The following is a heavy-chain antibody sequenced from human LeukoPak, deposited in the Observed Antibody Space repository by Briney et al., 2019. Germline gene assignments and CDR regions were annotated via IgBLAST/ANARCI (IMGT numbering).Heavy chain of an antibody. CDR1: GFTFSSYA. CDR2: ISYDGSNK. J-gene: IGHJ6*04. CDR3: ARGRLWFGELLSHPGYYYGMDA. D-gene: IGHD3-10*01. Sequence: GGSLRLSCAASGFTFSSYAMHWVRQAPGKGLEWVAVISYDGSNKYYADSVKGRFTISRDNSKNTLYLQMNSLRAEDTAVYYCARGRLWFGELLSHPGYYYGMDAWGKGTTVTVSS. V-gene: IGHV3-30*04.